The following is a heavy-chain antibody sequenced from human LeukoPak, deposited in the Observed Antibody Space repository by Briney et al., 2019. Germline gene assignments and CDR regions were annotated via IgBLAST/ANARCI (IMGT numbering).Heavy chain of an antibody. V-gene: IGHV1-3*01. D-gene: IGHD6-19*01. Sequence: ASVKVSCKASGYTFTSYAMHRVRQAPGQRLEWMGWINAGNGNTKYSQKFQGRVTITRDTSASTAYMELSSLRSEDTAVYYCAREVRIAVAGVFDYWGQGTLVTVSS. J-gene: IGHJ4*02. CDR3: AREVRIAVAGVFDY. CDR2: INAGNGNT. CDR1: GYTFTSYA.